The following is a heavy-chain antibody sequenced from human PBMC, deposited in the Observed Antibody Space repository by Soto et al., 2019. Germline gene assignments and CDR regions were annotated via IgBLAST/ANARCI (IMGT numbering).Heavy chain of an antibody. D-gene: IGHD3-3*02. CDR2: IYYSGST. V-gene: IGHV4-59*01. Sequence: QVQLQESGPGLVKPSETLSLTCTVSGGSISSYYWSWIRQPPGKGLEWIGYIYYSGSTNYNPSLKSRVTISVDTSKNQFSLKLSSVTAADTAVYHCARADGILVPPPGSHWFDPWGQGTLVTVSS. J-gene: IGHJ5*02. CDR3: ARADGILVPPPGSHWFDP. CDR1: GGSISSYY.